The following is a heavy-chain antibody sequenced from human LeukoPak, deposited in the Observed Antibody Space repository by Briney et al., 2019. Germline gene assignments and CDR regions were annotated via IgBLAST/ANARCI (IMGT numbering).Heavy chain of an antibody. CDR1: GGPISSYY. J-gene: IGHJ4*02. V-gene: IGHV4-59*01. D-gene: IGHD3-10*01. Sequence: PSETLSLTCTVSGGPISSYYWSWIRQPPGKGLEWIGYIYYSESTNYNPSLKSRVTISVDTSKNQFSLKLSSVTAADTAVYYCARIRYYYGSGYYFDYWGQGTLVTVSS. CDR3: ARIRYYYGSGYYFDY. CDR2: IYYSEST.